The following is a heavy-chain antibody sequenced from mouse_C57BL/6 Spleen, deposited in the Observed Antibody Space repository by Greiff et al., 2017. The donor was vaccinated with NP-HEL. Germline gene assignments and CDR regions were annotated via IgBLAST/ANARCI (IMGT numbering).Heavy chain of an antibody. CDR2: IWTGGGT. J-gene: IGHJ4*01. V-gene: IGHV2-9-1*01. CDR1: GFSLTSYA. D-gene: IGHD1-1*01. CDR3: ARNPGYYYGSSYDYYAMDY. Sequence: VHLVESGPGLVAPSQSLSITCTVSGFSLTSYAISWVRQPPGKGLEWLGIIWTGGGTNYNSALKSRLSISKDNSKSQVFLKMNSLQTDDTARYYCARNPGYYYGSSYDYYAMDYWGQGTSVTVSS.